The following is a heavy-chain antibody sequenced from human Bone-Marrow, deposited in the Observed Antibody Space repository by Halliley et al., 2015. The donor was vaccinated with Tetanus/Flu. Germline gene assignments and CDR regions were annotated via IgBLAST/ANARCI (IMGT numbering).Heavy chain of an antibody. J-gene: IGHJ4*02. D-gene: IGHD2-2*01. Sequence: SLRLSCAASGFTFSSYAMSWVRQAPGKGLEWVSLISGSGANTYFAGSVKGRFTISRANSKNTLYLQLNSLRAEDTAVYYCTKRNYCSSSTGCFDYWGPGNPGHRLL. V-gene: IGHV3-23*01. CDR1: GFTFSSYA. CDR3: TKRNYCSSSTGCFDY. CDR2: ISGSGANT.